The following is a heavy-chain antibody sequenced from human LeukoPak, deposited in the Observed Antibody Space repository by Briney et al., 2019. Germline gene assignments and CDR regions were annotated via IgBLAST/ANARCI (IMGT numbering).Heavy chain of an antibody. CDR3: ARSGTTNPLLGQCYDSGWRDGMDV. CDR2: INPNNGGT. CDR1: GYTLTDYY. J-gene: IGHJ6*02. D-gene: IGHD3-10*01. V-gene: IGHV1-2*06. Sequence: ASVKVSCKASGYTLTDYYMHWVRQAPGQGLEWMGRINPNNGGTDYAQKFQGRVTMTRDTSISTAYMELSRLRSDDTAVYYCARSGTTNPLLGQCYDSGWRDGMDVWGQGTTVTVSS.